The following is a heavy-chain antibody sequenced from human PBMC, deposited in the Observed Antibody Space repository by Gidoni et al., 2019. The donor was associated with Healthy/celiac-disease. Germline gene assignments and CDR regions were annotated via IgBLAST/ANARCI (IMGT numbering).Heavy chain of an antibody. CDR3: AKGRSVYSSSWFDAFDI. Sequence: EVQLLESGGGLVQPGGSLRLSCAASGFTFSSCAMSWVRQAPGKGLEWVSAISGSGGSTYYADSVKGRFTISRDNSKNTLYLQMNSLRAEDTAVYYCAKGRSVYSSSWFDAFDIWGQGTMVTVSS. D-gene: IGHD6-13*01. CDR1: GFTFSSCA. V-gene: IGHV3-23*01. CDR2: ISGSGGST. J-gene: IGHJ3*02.